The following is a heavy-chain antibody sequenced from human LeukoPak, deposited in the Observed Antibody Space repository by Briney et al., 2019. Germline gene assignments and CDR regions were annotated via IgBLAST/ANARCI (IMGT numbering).Heavy chain of an antibody. Sequence: GGSLRLSCAASGFTFSTYWMSWVRQAPGKGLEWVANIHQDGNEKCYVDSVKGRFTISRDNAKNSLYLQMNSLRAEDTAVYYCARGDKFSGDYWGQGTLVTVSS. CDR2: IHQDGNEK. V-gene: IGHV3-7*04. CDR3: ARGDKFSGDY. D-gene: IGHD2-15*01. J-gene: IGHJ4*02. CDR1: GFTFSTYW.